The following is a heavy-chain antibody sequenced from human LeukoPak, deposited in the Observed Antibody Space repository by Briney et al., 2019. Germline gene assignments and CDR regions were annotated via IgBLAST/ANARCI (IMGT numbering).Heavy chain of an antibody. Sequence: GRSLRLSCAASGFTFDDYAMHWVRQAPGKGLEWVSGISWNSGSIGYADSVKGRFTIPRDNAKNSLYLQMNSLRAEDTALYYCAKGGSQQLDFDYWGQGTLVTVSS. J-gene: IGHJ4*02. CDR2: ISWNSGSI. CDR3: AKGGSQQLDFDY. D-gene: IGHD6-13*01. V-gene: IGHV3-9*01. CDR1: GFTFDDYA.